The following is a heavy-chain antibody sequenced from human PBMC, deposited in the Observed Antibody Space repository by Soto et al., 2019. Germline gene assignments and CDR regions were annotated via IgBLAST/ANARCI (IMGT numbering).Heavy chain of an antibody. J-gene: IGHJ4*02. Sequence: QVQLQESGPGLVKPSETLSLTCSVSGDSIIVGEYYWSWIRQPPGKGLEWIGYIYNNGYTDYNPSIKSRVSMSVDTSKNQFFLKLNSVTAADTAVYYCARENCGGGDCSTIDYWGQGTLVTVSS. CDR3: ARENCGGGDCSTIDY. CDR2: IYNNGYT. V-gene: IGHV4-30-4*01. CDR1: GDSIIVGEYY. D-gene: IGHD2-21*02.